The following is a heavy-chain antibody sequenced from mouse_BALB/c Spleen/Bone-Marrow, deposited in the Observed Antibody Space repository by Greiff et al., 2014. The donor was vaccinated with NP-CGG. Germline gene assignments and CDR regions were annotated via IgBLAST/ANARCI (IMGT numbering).Heavy chain of an antibody. Sequence: EVNVVESGGGLVKSGGSLKLSCAASGFTFSNYGMPWVRQTPEKRLEWVATISGGGSYTFYSDSVKGRFTISRDNAKNNLYLQLSSLRSEDTALYYCARHAYYDQTEVSFVYWGQGTLVTVSA. V-gene: IGHV5-9-2*01. J-gene: IGHJ3*01. CDR3: ARHAYYDQTEVSFVY. CDR1: GFTFSNYG. CDR2: ISGGGSYT. D-gene: IGHD2-4*01.